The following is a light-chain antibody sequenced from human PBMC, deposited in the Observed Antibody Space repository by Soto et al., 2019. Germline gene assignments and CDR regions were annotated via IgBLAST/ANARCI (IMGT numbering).Light chain of an antibody. CDR1: SGSVSPNYY. CDR3: VLHMAGGISM. J-gene: IGLJ3*02. CDR2: STN. Sequence: QTVVTQEPSFSVSPGGTVTLTCGLTSGSVSPNYYPSWYQQTPGQAPRTLMYSTNTPSSGVPDRFSGSILGNKAALTITGAHADDESDYYCVLHMAGGISMFGGVTKLTVL. V-gene: IGLV8-61*01.